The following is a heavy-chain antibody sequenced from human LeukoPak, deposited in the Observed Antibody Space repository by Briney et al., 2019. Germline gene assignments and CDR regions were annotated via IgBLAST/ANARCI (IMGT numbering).Heavy chain of an antibody. CDR2: INPNSGGS. CDR3: ARDNSVGDVASWFDP. V-gene: IGHV1-2*02. Sequence: ASVNLSCKGSVYTFTGCYIHWVRHGHAPGLERMGLINPNSGGSNNSQKFQGRVTMTRAMSTTIDYMELTRLRSSDTAVYYCARDNSVGDVASWFDPCGWGTLATVSS. J-gene: IGHJ5*02. D-gene: IGHD1-26*01. CDR1: VYTFTGCY.